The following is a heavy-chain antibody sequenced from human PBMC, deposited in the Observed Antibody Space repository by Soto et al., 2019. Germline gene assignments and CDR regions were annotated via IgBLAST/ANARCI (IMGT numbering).Heavy chain of an antibody. J-gene: IGHJ4*02. D-gene: IGHD1-1*01. Sequence: QLQLQESGPGLVKPSETLSLTCTVSGGSISSSSYYWGWIRQPPGKGLEWIGNIYYSGSTYYNPSLKSRVTISVDTSTNHLALKLSSVTAAATAVYYCARHGPLSNNWNQLDYWGQGTLVTVSS. CDR1: GGSISSSSYY. V-gene: IGHV4-39*01. CDR3: ARHGPLSNNWNQLDY. CDR2: IYYSGST.